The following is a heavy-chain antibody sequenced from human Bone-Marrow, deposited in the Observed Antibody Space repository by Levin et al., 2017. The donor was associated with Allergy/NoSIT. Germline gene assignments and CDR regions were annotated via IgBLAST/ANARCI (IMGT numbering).Heavy chain of an antibody. CDR1: GFTFNSYA. J-gene: IGHJ4*02. D-gene: IGHD6-19*01. CDR2: ISGSGSST. V-gene: IGHV3-23*01. CDR3: AKGAGWVAGAVALI. Sequence: PGGSLRLSCAASGFTFNSYALSWVRQAPGKGLEWVSAISGSGSSTYYADSVKGLFTISRDNSKTTLYLQMNSLRAEDTAVDYCAKGAGWVAGAVALIWGQGTLVTVSS.